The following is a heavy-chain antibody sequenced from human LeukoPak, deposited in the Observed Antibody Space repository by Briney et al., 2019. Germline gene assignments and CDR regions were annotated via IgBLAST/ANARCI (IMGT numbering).Heavy chain of an antibody. CDR3: AKSQDGGRLFHFDY. D-gene: IGHD1-26*01. J-gene: IGHJ4*02. CDR1: GFTFSNYW. CDR2: INSDGSST. Sequence: GGSLRLSCAASGFTFSNYWMHWVRQAPGKGLVWVSRINSDGSSTTYADSVKGRFTVSRDNAKNTLYLQMNSLRAEDTAVYFCAKSQDGGRLFHFDYWGQGTLVTVSS. V-gene: IGHV3-74*01.